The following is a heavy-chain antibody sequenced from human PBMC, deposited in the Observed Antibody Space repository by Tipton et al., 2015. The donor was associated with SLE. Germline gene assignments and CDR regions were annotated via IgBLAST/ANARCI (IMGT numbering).Heavy chain of an antibody. J-gene: IGHJ6*03. Sequence: QSGAEVKKPGSSVKVSCKASGGTFSSYAISWVRQAPGQGLEWMGGIIPIFGTANYAQKFQGRVTITTDESTTTVYMELRSLRPDDTAVFYCARGSGFWKGPTFFYYMDVWGRGTTVTVSS. CDR1: GGTFSSYA. CDR3: ARGSGFWKGPTFFYYMDV. CDR2: IIPIFGTA. D-gene: IGHD3-3*01. V-gene: IGHV1-69*05.